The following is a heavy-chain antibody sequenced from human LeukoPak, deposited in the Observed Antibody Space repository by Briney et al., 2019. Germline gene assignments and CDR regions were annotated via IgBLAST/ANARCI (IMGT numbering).Heavy chain of an antibody. CDR2: ISWNSASV. J-gene: IGHJ4*02. V-gene: IGHV3-9*01. CDR1: GFTFSSYW. CDR3: AKDYGYSSSWYDY. D-gene: IGHD6-13*01. Sequence: GGSLRLSCAASGFTFSSYWMSWVRQAPGKGLEWVSTISWNSASVGYVDSVKGRFTISRDNAKKTLYLQMNSLRPEDTALYYCAKDYGYSSSWYDYWGQGTLVTVSS.